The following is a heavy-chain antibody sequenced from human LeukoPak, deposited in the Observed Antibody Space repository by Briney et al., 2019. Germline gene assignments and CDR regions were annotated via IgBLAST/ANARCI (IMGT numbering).Heavy chain of an antibody. CDR1: GFTFSSYA. CDR3: ARDSDGIRIAAAGTYDY. D-gene: IGHD6-13*01. Sequence: GGSLRLSCAASGFTFSSYAMHWVRQAPGKGLEWVAVISYDGSNKYYADSVKGRFTISRDNAKNSLYLQMNSLRAEDTAVYYCARDSDGIRIAAAGTYDYWGQGTLVTVSS. CDR2: ISYDGSNK. J-gene: IGHJ4*02. V-gene: IGHV3-30-3*01.